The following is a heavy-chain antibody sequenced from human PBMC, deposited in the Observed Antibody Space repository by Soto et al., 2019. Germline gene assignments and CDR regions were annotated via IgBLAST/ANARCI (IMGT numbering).Heavy chain of an antibody. CDR1: GFTFSGSA. CDR2: IRSKGNNYAT. Sequence: EVQLVESGGGVVQPGGSLKLSCAASGFTFSGSAMHWVRQASGKGLECVGRIRSKGNNYATAYGASLKGRFTISRDDSKNTAYLQMNSLNTEDTAVYYCSRQASDFWSGKPQYYMDVWGKGTTVTVSS. V-gene: IGHV3-73*01. D-gene: IGHD3-3*01. J-gene: IGHJ6*03. CDR3: SRQASDFWSGKPQYYMDV.